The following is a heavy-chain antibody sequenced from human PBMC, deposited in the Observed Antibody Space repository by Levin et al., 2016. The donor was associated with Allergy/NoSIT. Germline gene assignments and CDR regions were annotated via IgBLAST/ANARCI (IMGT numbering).Heavy chain of an antibody. CDR3: TTEDFWSEGAFDY. V-gene: IGHV3-15*01. D-gene: IGHD3-3*01. Sequence: WIRQPPGKGLEWVGRIKSKTDGGTTDYAAPVKGRFTISRDDSKNTLYLQMNSLKTEDTAVYYCTTEDFWSEGAFDYWGQGTLVTVPQ. CDR2: IKSKTDGGTT. J-gene: IGHJ4*02.